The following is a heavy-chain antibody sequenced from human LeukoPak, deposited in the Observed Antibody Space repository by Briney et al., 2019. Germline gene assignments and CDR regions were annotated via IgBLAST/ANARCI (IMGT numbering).Heavy chain of an antibody. CDR3: AKCRDYYDSSGSYTYDV. Sequence: GESLKISCVTSGYDFPSYYIAWVRQMPGKGPEWMGVIFPGDSDTRYNPAFKGQVTMSVDTSVDTAYLQWSSLKASDAATYFCAKCRDYYDSSGSYTYDVWGHGTRVIV. V-gene: IGHV5-51*01. J-gene: IGHJ3*01. CDR1: GYDFPSYY. CDR2: IFPGDSDT. D-gene: IGHD3-22*01.